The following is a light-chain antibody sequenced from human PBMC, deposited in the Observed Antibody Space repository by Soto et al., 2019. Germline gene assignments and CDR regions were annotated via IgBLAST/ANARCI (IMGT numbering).Light chain of an antibody. CDR3: SSYTSNSNPYV. V-gene: IGLV2-14*01. CDR1: SGDVGGYNY. CDR2: EVT. Sequence: QSALTQPASVSGSPGQSITISCTGTSGDVGGYNYVSWYQLHPGKAPKLMISEVTNRPSGVSSRFSGSKSGNTASLTISGLQADDEADYYCSSYTSNSNPYVFGTGTKLTVL. J-gene: IGLJ1*01.